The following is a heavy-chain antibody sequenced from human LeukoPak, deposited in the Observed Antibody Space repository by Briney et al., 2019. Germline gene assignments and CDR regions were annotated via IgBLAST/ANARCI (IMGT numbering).Heavy chain of an antibody. J-gene: IGHJ4*02. D-gene: IGHD4-23*01. Sequence: SVKVSCKASGGTFSSYAISWVRQAPGQGLEWMGRITPILGIANYAQKFQGRVTITADKSTSTAYMELSSLRAEDTAVYYCARAPADYGGFFDYWGQGTLVTVSS. CDR3: ARAPADYGGFFDY. CDR1: GGTFSSYA. CDR2: ITPILGIA. V-gene: IGHV1-69*04.